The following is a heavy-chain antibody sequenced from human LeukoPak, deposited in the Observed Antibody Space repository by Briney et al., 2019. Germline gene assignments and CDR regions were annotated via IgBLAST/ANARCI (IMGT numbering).Heavy chain of an antibody. CDR2: IYYSGST. D-gene: IGHD6-19*01. V-gene: IGHV4-59*08. CDR1: GGSISSYY. CDR3: XXXXTVAXXXXFDY. J-gene: IGHJ4*02. Sequence: PSETLSLTCTVSGGSISSYYWSWIRQPPGKGLEWIGYIYYSGSTNXNXSXXSRVTISVDTSKNQFSLKLSSVTAADTAVYYCXXXXTVAXXXXFDYWGQGTLVTVSS.